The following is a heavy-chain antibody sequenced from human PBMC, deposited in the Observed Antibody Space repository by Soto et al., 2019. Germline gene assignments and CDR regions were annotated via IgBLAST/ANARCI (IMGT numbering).Heavy chain of an antibody. CDR1: GYTFINYG. J-gene: IGHJ4*01. CDR3: ARDMVTFGVVLVSGY. D-gene: IGHD3-16*02. CDR2: ISAYTGNT. Sequence: QVQLMQSGAEVKKPGASVKVSCKSSGYTFINYGINLVRQAPGQGLEWMGWISAYTGNTKDAQKFQGRVTLTTDTSTSTAYMEMTGLRYDDTAVYYCARDMVTFGVVLVSGYWGHGTLVTVSS. V-gene: IGHV1-18*01.